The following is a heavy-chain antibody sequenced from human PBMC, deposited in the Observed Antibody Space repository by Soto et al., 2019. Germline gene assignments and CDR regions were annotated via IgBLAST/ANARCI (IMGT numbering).Heavy chain of an antibody. V-gene: IGHV3-30-3*01. CDR1: GFTFSSYA. CDR2: ISYDGSNK. CDR3: ARDVLRFLEWLSASYYFDY. D-gene: IGHD3-3*01. Sequence: GGSLRLSCAASGFTFSSYAMHWVRQAPGKGLEWVAVISYDGSNKYYADSVKGRFTISRDNSKNTLYLQMNSLRAEDTAVYYCARDVLRFLEWLSASYYFDYWGQGTLVTVSS. J-gene: IGHJ4*02.